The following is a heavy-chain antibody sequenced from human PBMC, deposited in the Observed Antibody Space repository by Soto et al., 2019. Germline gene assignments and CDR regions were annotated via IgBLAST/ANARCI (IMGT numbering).Heavy chain of an antibody. Sequence: EVQLVESGGGFVQPGGSLRLSCVASGFTFSYYSMNWVRLAPGKGLEYIAYINSDGETTHYSDSVKGRFTISRDNAKNSVVLQMDSLRGDDTALYYCAKTLYSNYNRASCGQGTLVTVSS. CDR1: GFTFSYYS. J-gene: IGHJ5*02. CDR3: AKTLYSNYNRAS. CDR2: INSDGETT. V-gene: IGHV3-48*01. D-gene: IGHD4-4*01.